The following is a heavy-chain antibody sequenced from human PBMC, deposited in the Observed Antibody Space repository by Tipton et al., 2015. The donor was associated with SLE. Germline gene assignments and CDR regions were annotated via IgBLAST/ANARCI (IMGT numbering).Heavy chain of an antibody. V-gene: IGHV4-34*01. CDR3: ARATVRRFFDI. Sequence: TLSLTCAVYGGAFTGYYWGWNRQPPGEGLGWIGEINHSGRTNYNPSLKRRVTISVDTSKNQFSLKLSSVTAADTAVYYCARATVRRFFDIWGQGTMVTVSS. CDR2: INHSGRT. J-gene: IGHJ3*02. D-gene: IGHD4-11*01. CDR1: GGAFTGYY.